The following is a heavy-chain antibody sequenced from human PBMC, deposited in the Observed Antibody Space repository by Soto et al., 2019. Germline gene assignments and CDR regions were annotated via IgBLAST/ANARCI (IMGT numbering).Heavy chain of an antibody. V-gene: IGHV3-23*01. J-gene: IGHJ5*02. CDR1: GFSFSSYA. CDR2: IGTSGSI. D-gene: IGHD2-2*01. CDR3: AKYEGQCSSKRCPRWFDP. Sequence: EVQLLESGGGLVQPGGSLRLSCAASGFSFSSYAMSWVRQAPGKGLEWVSTIGTSGSIYYEDSVKGRFTISRDNSKNTLSLQMNSLRAEDTAVYYCAKYEGQCSSKRCPRWFDPWGQGTLVTVSS.